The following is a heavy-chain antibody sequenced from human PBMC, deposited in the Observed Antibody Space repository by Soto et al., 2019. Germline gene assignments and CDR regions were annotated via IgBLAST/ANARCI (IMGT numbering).Heavy chain of an antibody. CDR1: GYTFTSYD. V-gene: IGHV1-8*01. CDR3: ASTFGSTSCLDP. Sequence: ASVKVSCKASGYTFTSYDINWVRRASGQGLEWLGWMNPNSGDTGYAQKFQGRVTMTRDASISTAYMELSGLTSDDTAVYYCASTFGSTSCLDPWGQGTLVTVSS. CDR2: MNPNSGDT. J-gene: IGHJ5*02. D-gene: IGHD2-2*01.